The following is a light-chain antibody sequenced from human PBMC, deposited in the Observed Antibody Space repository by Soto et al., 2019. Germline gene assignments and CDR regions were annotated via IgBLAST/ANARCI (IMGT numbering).Light chain of an antibody. J-gene: IGKJ1*01. V-gene: IGKV3-15*01. CDR2: GAS. CDR3: QQYNNWPTT. Sequence: EIVMTQSPATLSVSPGERATLSCRASQSVRNNLAWYQQKPGLAPRLLFYGASTGATGIPARFSGSGSGTEFTLTISSLQSEDFAVYYCQQYNNWPTTFGQGTKVEIK. CDR1: QSVRNN.